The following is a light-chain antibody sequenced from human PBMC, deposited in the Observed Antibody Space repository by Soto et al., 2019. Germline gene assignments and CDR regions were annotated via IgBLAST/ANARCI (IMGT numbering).Light chain of an antibody. CDR3: QQYGNCET. CDR1: QSIISSY. V-gene: IGKV3-20*01. J-gene: IGKJ1*01. Sequence: ESVLTQSPGTLSLSPGETATLSCRASQSIISSYLAWYQQKPGQAPRLLVYGASSRATGIPDRFSGSGSGTDFTLTISRMEPEDFAVYYCQQYGNCETSGQGTKVEV. CDR2: GAS.